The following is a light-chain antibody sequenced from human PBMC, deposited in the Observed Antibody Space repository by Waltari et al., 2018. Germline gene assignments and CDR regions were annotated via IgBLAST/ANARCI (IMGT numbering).Light chain of an antibody. CDR1: QSVSRT. V-gene: IGKV3-20*01. CDR3: QHYVRLPAT. CDR2: AAS. J-gene: IGKJ1*01. Sequence: SATLSCRASQSVSRTLAWYQQKPGQAPSLLIYAASTRATGIPDRFSGSGSGTDFSLTISRLEPEDFAVYYCQHYVRLPATFGQGTKVEIK.